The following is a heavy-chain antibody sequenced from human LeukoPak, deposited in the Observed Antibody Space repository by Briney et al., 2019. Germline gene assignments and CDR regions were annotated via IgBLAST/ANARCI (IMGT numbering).Heavy chain of an antibody. CDR2: ISSISSTI. D-gene: IGHD3-9*01. J-gene: IGHJ4*02. V-gene: IGHV3-48*01. CDR3: ARVAGLVDY. CDR1: GFTFSGYS. Sequence: GGSLRLSCAASGFTFSGYSMNWVRQAPGKGLEWVSYISSISSTIHYADSVKGRFTVSRDNAKNSLSLQMNSLRAEDTAVYYCARVAGLVDYWGQGTLVTVST.